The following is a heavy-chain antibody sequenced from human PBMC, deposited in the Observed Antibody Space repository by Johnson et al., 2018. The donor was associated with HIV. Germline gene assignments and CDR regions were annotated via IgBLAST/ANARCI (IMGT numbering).Heavy chain of an antibody. D-gene: IGHD1-26*01. CDR1: GFTFSSYG. CDR2: ISYDGSNK. J-gene: IGHJ3*02. V-gene: IGHV3-30*03. CDR3: ARDRDSIVGVPYAFDI. Sequence: VQLVESGGGVVQPGRSLRLSCEASGFTFSSYGIHWVRQAPGKGLEWVAVISYDGSNKYYVDSVKGRFTISRDNAKNSLYLQMNSLRAEDTAVYYCARDRDSIVGVPYAFDIWGQGTMVTVSS.